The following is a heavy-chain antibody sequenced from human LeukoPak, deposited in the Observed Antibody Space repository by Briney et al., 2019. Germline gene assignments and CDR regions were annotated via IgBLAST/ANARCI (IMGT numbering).Heavy chain of an antibody. CDR2: MNHSGSA. V-gene: IGHV4-34*01. D-gene: IGHD1-26*01. J-gene: IGHJ3*02. Sequence: PSETLSLTCAVYGGSFSGYYWTWIRQPPGKGLEWIGEMNHSGSANYNPSLKSRVTISVDTSKNQFSLKLSSVTAADTAVYYCARVRVGDTWPGDAFDIWGQGTMVTVSS. CDR1: GGSFSGYY. CDR3: ARVRVGDTWPGDAFDI.